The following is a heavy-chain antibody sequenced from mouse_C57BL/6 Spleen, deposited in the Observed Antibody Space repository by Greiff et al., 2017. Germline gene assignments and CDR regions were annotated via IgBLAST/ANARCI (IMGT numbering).Heavy chain of an antibody. V-gene: IGHV1-19*01. CDR3: ARWPTVVEAY. CDR1: GYTFTDYY. J-gene: IGHJ3*01. D-gene: IGHD1-1*01. CDR2: INPYNGGT. Sequence: VQLQQSGPVLVKPGASVKMSCKASGYTFTDYYMNWVKQSHGKSLEWIGVINPYNGGTSYNQKFKGKATLTVDKSSSTAYMELNSLTSEDSAVYYCARWPTVVEAYWGQGTLVTVSA.